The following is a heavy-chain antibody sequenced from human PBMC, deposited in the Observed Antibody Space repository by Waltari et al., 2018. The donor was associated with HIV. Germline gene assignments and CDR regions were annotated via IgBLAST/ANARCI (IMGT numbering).Heavy chain of an antibody. J-gene: IGHJ2*01. D-gene: IGHD3-22*01. Sequence: QLQLVESGGGVVQPGRSLRLSCAASGFTFKTYGMHWVRQAPGKGLEWVAVISNDGSNKDYGDSVKGRFTISKDNSKSTLYLQMNSLRAEDTAVYYCAKDISANYYDSQGGWYYDLWGRGTLVTVSS. CDR1: GFTFKTYG. CDR3: AKDISANYYDSQGGWYYDL. V-gene: IGHV3-30*18. CDR2: ISNDGSNK.